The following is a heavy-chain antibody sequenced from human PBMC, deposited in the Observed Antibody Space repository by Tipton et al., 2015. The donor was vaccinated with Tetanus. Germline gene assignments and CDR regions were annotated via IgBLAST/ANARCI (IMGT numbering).Heavy chain of an antibody. CDR1: GGSISTGTYY. Sequence: TLSLTCTVSGGSISTGTYYWDWIRQVPGRGLEWIGNIYYNGNTLQNPSLKSRVTLSLDRSKNQFSLKLRSVTAADTAVYFCARSADNWFDPWGQGTLVAVSS. J-gene: IGHJ5*02. CDR3: ARSADNWFDP. V-gene: IGHV4-39*01. CDR2: IYYNGNT.